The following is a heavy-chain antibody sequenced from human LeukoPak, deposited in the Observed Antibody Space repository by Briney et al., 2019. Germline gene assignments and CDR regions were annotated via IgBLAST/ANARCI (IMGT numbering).Heavy chain of an antibody. Sequence: GGSLRLSCAASGFTFSGSAIHWVRQSFGEGLEWIGHIDKEKDSYATASAYAVSVEGRFTVSRDDSKNMALLQMSGLKTEDTALYCCTRDSGTYNWLDPWGQGTLVTVSS. CDR1: GFTFSGSA. V-gene: IGHV3-73*01. D-gene: IGHD1-26*01. CDR3: TRDSGTYNWLDP. J-gene: IGHJ5*02. CDR2: IDKEKDSYAT.